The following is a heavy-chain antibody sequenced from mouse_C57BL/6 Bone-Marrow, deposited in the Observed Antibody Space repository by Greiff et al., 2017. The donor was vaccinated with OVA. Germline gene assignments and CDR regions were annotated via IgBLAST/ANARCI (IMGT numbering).Heavy chain of an antibody. V-gene: IGHV1-52*01. CDR2: SET. D-gene: IGHD1-1*01. CDR3: ASGYGSSYGYFDD. Sequence: SETHYNQKFKDKATLTVDKSSSTAYMQLSSLTSEDSAVYYCASGYGSSYGYFDDWGTGTTVTVSS. J-gene: IGHJ1*03.